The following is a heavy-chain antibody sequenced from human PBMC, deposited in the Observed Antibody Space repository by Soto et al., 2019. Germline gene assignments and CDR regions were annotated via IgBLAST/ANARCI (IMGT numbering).Heavy chain of an antibody. Sequence: QVQLVESGGGLVKPGGSLRLSCAASGFTFSDYYMSWIRQAPGKGLEWVSYISSSSSYTNYADSVKGRFTISRDNDKNSLYLQLNSLRAEDTGEYYCAHSGSYYYAFDIWGQGTMVTVSS. CDR1: GFTFSDYY. CDR2: ISSSSSYT. CDR3: AHSGSYYYAFDI. D-gene: IGHD1-26*01. J-gene: IGHJ3*02. V-gene: IGHV3-11*05.